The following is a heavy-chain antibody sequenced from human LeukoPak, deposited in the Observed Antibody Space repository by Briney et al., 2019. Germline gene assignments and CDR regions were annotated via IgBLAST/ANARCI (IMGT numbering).Heavy chain of an antibody. CDR2: IYYSGST. CDR3: ARGVDRYYDSSGYAGDAFDI. Sequence: SETLSLTCTVSGGSISSSSYYWGWIRQPPGKGLEWIGSIYYSGSTYYNPSLKSRVTISVDTSKNQFSLKLSSVTAADTAVYYCARGVDRYYDSSGYAGDAFDIWGQGTMVTVSS. D-gene: IGHD3-22*01. J-gene: IGHJ3*02. CDR1: GGSISSSSYY. V-gene: IGHV4-39*07.